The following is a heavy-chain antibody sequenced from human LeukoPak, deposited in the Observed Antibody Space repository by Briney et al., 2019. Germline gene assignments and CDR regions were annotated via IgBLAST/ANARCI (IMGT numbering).Heavy chain of an antibody. Sequence: PSETLSLTCTVSGGSISSGNYYWSWIRQPAGKVLEWIGRIYTSGSTNYNPSLKSRVTISVDTSKNQFSLKLSSVTAADTAVYYCARDTGSGWYGVDYWGQGTLVTVSS. D-gene: IGHD6-19*01. V-gene: IGHV4-61*02. CDR1: GGSISSGNYY. J-gene: IGHJ4*02. CDR3: ARDTGSGWYGVDY. CDR2: IYTSGST.